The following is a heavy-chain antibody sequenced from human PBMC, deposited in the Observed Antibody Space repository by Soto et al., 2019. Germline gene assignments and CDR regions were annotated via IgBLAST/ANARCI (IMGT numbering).Heavy chain of an antibody. D-gene: IGHD1-26*01. CDR1: SASLSNYY. V-gene: IGHV4-4*07. CDR2: IFPTGNT. J-gene: IGHJ4*02. Sequence: QVQLQESVPGLVKPSETLSLTCTVSSASLSNYYWSWIRQPAGKGLEWIGRIFPTGNTDYNPSLRSRVTMSVDTSKNQFSLKLHSVTAADTAVYYCARGSLGPDYWGPGTLVTVSS. CDR3: ARGSLGPDY.